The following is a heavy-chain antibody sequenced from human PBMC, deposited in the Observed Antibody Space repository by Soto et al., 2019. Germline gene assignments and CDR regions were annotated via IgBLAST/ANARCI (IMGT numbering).Heavy chain of an antibody. Sequence: GGSLRLSCEASGVTMSDYAMSWVRHSPGQGLEWVADISGTGGSTYYRDSVKGRFTISRDNSKNTLFLQMNSLRAEDTATYFCAKMSRLRILGAQGDYFAHWGQGTVVTVSS. J-gene: IGHJ4*02. D-gene: IGHD1-26*01. CDR2: ISGTGGST. CDR3: AKMSRLRILGAQGDYFAH. CDR1: GVTMSDYA. V-gene: IGHV3-23*01.